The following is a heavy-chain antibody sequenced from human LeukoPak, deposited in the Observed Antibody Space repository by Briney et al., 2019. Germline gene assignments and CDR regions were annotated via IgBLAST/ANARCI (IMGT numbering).Heavy chain of an antibody. CDR1: GGSTTAYY. V-gene: IGHV4-59*01. CDR3: ARGGDDPANWRYYIDY. D-gene: IGHD1-1*01. J-gene: IGHJ4*02. CDR2: ISYSGST. Sequence: PSETLSLTCTVSGGSTTAYYWSWIRQPPGKRLEWIEYISYSGSTNYNPSLESRVAISLDTSRNQFSLKVNSVTAADTAVYYCARGGDDPANWRYYIDYWGQGTLVTVSS.